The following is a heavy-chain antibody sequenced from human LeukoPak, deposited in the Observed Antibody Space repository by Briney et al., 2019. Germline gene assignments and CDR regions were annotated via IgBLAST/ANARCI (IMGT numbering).Heavy chain of an antibody. V-gene: IGHV3-23*01. CDR3: AKDYSSGWYGNY. D-gene: IGHD6-19*01. CDR1: GFTFSTYA. CDR2: VSGTGGRT. Sequence: GGSLRLSCAASGFTFSTYAMSWVRQAPGKGLEWVSVVSGTGGRTYYADSVKGRFTISRDNSKNTLYLQMNSLRAEDTAVYYCAKDYSSGWYGNYWGQGTLVTVSS. J-gene: IGHJ4*02.